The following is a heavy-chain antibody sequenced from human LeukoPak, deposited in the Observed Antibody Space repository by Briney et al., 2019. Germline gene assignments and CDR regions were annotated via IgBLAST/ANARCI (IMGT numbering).Heavy chain of an antibody. CDR1: GGSFSGYY. J-gene: IGHJ4*02. CDR2: INHSGST. Sequence: SETLSLTCAVYGGSFSGYYWSWIRQPPGKGLEWIGEINHSGSTNYNPSLKSRVTISVDTSKNQFSLKLSSVTAADTAVYYCARGRASDIVATIHFDYWGQGTLVTVSS. CDR3: ARGRASDIVATIHFDY. D-gene: IGHD5-12*01. V-gene: IGHV4-34*01.